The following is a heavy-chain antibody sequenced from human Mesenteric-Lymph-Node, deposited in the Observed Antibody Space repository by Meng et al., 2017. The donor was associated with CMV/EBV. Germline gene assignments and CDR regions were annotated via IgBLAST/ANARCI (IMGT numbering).Heavy chain of an antibody. CDR1: GYTFTSYY. J-gene: IGHJ4*02. CDR2: INPSGGST. D-gene: IGHD2-2*02. V-gene: IGHV1-46*01. Sequence: ASVKVSCKASGYTFTSYYMHWVRQAPGQGLEWMGIINPSGGSTNYAQKFQGRVTMTRDTSTSTVYMELSSLRSEDTAVYYCTRDRRPWDCSGASCYRDGFDYWGQGTLVTVSS. CDR3: TRDRRPWDCSGASCYRDGFDY.